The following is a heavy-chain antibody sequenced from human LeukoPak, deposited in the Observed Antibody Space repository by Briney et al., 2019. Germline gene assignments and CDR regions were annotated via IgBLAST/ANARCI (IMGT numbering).Heavy chain of an antibody. CDR3: ARSNRDASIAAALVY. CDR2: ISSSSSYT. J-gene: IGHJ4*02. D-gene: IGHD6-13*01. V-gene: IGHV3-11*03. Sequence: GSLRLSCAASGFTFSDYYMSWIRQAPGKGLEWVSYISSSSSYTNYADSVKGRFTISRDNAKNSLYLQMNSLRAEDTAVYYCARSNRDASIAAALVYWGQGTLVTVSS. CDR1: GFTFSDYY.